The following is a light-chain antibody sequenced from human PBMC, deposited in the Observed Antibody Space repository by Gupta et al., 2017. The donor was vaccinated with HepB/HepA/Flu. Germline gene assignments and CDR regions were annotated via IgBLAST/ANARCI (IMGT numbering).Light chain of an antibody. CDR1: QDNSNY. J-gene: IGKJ4*01. Sequence: DIQMTKSRSSLSASVGDRVTITCQVSQDNSNYLNGYHQQKPGKAPKILIYDASNLETGVPSRFTGSGSGTDFTFTISSLQPEDIGTYYCQQYDDLALTFGGGTKVEIK. CDR3: QQYDDLALT. CDR2: DAS. V-gene: IGKV1-33*01.